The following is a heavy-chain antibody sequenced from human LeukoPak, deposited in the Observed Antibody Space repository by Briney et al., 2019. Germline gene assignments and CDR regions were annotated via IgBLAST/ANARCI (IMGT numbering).Heavy chain of an antibody. CDR3: ARETMALNWFDP. Sequence: PSETLSLTCAVSGASISGSGYYLGWIRQPPGKGLEWIGNIYYSGSTYYNPSLKSRVTISVDTSKNQFSLKLSSVTAADTAVYYCARETMALNWFDPWGQGTLVTVSS. CDR2: IYYSGST. CDR1: GASISGSGYY. D-gene: IGHD5-24*01. J-gene: IGHJ5*02. V-gene: IGHV4-39*07.